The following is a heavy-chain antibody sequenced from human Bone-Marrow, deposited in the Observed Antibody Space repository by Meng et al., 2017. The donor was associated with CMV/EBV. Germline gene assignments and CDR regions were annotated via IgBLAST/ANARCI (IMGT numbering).Heavy chain of an antibody. CDR2: ISSTGPYM. CDR3: ARHEAVYYFDL. V-gene: IGHV3-21*01. CDR1: GFTFSGYN. Sequence: GESLKISCAASGFTFSGYNMNWVRQAPGKGLEWVASISSTGPYMYYADSVKGRFTISRDNARNSLYLQMNSLRADDTALYFCARHEAVYYFDLWGQGTRVTVSS. J-gene: IGHJ4*02.